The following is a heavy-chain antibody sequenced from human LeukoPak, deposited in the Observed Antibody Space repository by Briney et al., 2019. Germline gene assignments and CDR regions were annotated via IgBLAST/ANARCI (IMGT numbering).Heavy chain of an antibody. Sequence: GGSLRLSCAASGFTFSTYTMYWVRHPPGKGLEWVGFIRSKAYGGTTEYAASVKGRFTISRDDSKSIAYLQMNSLKTEDTAVYYCTRSFGQWLQFDYWGQGTLVTVSS. V-gene: IGHV3-49*04. CDR2: IRSKAYGGTT. J-gene: IGHJ4*02. CDR1: GFTFSTYT. CDR3: TRSFGQWLQFDY. D-gene: IGHD6-19*01.